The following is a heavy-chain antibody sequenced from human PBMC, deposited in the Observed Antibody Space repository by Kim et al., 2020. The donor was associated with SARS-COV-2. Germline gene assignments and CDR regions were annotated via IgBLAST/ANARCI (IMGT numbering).Heavy chain of an antibody. Sequence: SETLSLTCTVSGGSISSGGYYWSWIRQHPGKGLEWIGYIYYSGSTYYNPSLKSRVTISVDTSKNQFSLKLSSVTAADTAVYYCARVWESYYDSSGSAFDYWGQGTLVTVSS. CDR2: IYYSGST. J-gene: IGHJ4*02. V-gene: IGHV4-31*03. CDR3: ARVWESYYDSSGSAFDY. CDR1: GGSISSGGYY. D-gene: IGHD3-22*01.